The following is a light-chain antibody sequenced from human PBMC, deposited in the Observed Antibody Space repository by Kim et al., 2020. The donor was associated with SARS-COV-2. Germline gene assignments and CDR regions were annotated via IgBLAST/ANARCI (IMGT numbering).Light chain of an antibody. CDR3: QEWDINTYVV. V-gene: IGLV3-1*01. CDR2: QDR. CDR1: KLGDKY. Sequence: SYELTQPPSVSVSPGQTASITCSGDKLGDKYACWYQQKPGQSPVLVIYQDRKRPSGIPERFSGSNSGNTATLTISGTQAMDEADYYCQEWDINTYVVFGG. J-gene: IGLJ2*01.